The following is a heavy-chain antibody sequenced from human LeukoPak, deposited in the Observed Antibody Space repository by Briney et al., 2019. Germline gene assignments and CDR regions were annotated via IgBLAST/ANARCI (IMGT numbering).Heavy chain of an antibody. D-gene: IGHD2-21*01. CDR1: GFTFNNYG. Sequence: GGSLRLSCAASGFTFNNYGMHWVRQAPGKGLEWVAFIRYDGNNKYYADSVKGRFTVSRDNSKNTLFLRMNGLRAEDTAVYYCAKDQGGLLLDYWGQGTLVTVSS. J-gene: IGHJ4*02. CDR3: AKDQGGLLLDY. V-gene: IGHV3-30*02. CDR2: IRYDGNNK.